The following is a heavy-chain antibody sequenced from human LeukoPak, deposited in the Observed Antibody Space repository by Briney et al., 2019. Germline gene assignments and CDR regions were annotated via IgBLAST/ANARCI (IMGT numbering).Heavy chain of an antibody. V-gene: IGHV3-64D*06. CDR3: VKDQYSSSGWWSTRIPMDV. CDR2: ISSSGGST. CDR1: GFTFSSYA. Sequence: GGSLRLSCSASGFTFSSYAMHWVRQAPGKGLEYVSAISSSGGSTYYADSVKGRFTISRDNSKNTLYLQMSSLRAEDTAVYYCVKDQYSSSGWWSTRIPMDVWGQGTTVTVSS. D-gene: IGHD6-19*01. J-gene: IGHJ6*02.